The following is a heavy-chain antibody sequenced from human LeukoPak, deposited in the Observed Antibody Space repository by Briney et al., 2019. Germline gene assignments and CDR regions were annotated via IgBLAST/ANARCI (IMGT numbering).Heavy chain of an antibody. CDR3: ATTLIPVGAFDI. CDR1: GYSISSGYY. V-gene: IGHV4-38-2*02. CDR2: IYHSGST. Sequence: SETLSLTCTVSGYSISSGYYWGWIRQPPGKGLEWIGSIYHSGSTYYNPSLKSRVTTSVDTSKNQFSLKLSSVTAADTAVYYCATTLIPVGAFDIWGQGTMVTVSS. J-gene: IGHJ3*02. D-gene: IGHD1-1*01.